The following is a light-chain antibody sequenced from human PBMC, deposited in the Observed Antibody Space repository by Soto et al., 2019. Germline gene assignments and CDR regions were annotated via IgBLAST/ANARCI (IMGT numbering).Light chain of an antibody. CDR2: GNT. Sequence: QSVLTQPPSVSGAPGQRVTISCTGSSSNLGAGYEVHWYQQLPGAAPKLLIYGNTNRPSGVPDRFSGSKSGTSASLAITGLQAGDEADYYCQSYYSSLRGSVFGGGIQLTVL. CDR1: SSNLGAGYE. V-gene: IGLV1-40*01. CDR3: QSYYSSLRGSV. J-gene: IGLJ7*01.